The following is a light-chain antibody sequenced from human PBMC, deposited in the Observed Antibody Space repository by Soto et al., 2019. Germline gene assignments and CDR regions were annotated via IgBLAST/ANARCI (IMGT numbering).Light chain of an antibody. V-gene: IGLV2-11*01. CDR1: RSDVGGYND. Sequence: QSALTQPRSVSGSPGQSVTISCTGTRSDVGGYNDVSWYQHHPGKAPKLIIYDVNQRPSGVPDRFSGSKSDNTASVTISGLEAEYEADYYCCSNAGNYAVVFGGGTKLTVL. CDR3: CSNAGNYAVV. J-gene: IGLJ2*01. CDR2: DVN.